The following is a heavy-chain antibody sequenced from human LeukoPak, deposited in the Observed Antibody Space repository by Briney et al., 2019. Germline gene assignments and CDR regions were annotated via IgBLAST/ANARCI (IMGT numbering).Heavy chain of an antibody. CDR2: ISWNSGSI. CDR3: AKLGGSYYYFDY. Sequence: PGGSLRLSCAASGFTFSNSWMYWVRQAPGKGLEWVSGISWNSGSIGYADSVKGRFTISRDNAKNSLYLQMNSLRAEDTALYYCAKLGGSYYYFDYWGQGTLVTVSS. V-gene: IGHV3-9*01. CDR1: GFTFSNSW. D-gene: IGHD1-26*01. J-gene: IGHJ4*02.